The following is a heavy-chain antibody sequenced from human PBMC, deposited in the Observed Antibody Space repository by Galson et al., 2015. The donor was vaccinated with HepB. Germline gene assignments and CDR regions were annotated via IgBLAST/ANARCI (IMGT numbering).Heavy chain of an antibody. CDR2: ISYDGSNK. Sequence: SLRLSCAASGLTFSSYAMHWVRQAPGKGLEWVAVISYDGSNKYYADSVKGRFTISRDNSKNTLYLQMNSLRAEGTAVYYCAKDRLHGSLDYWGQGTLVTVSS. CDR3: AKDRLHGSLDY. CDR1: GLTFSSYA. J-gene: IGHJ4*02. V-gene: IGHV3-30-3*01. D-gene: IGHD4-11*01.